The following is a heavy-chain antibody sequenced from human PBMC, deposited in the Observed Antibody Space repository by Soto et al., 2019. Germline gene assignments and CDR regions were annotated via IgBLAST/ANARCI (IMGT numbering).Heavy chain of an antibody. CDR1: GFTFSSYG. D-gene: IGHD6-19*01. CDR2: ISYDGSNK. V-gene: IGHV3-30*18. CDR3: AKDEGIAVAGTHYYGMDV. J-gene: IGHJ6*02. Sequence: QVQLVESGGGVVQPGRSLRLSCAASGFTFSSYGMHWVRQAPGKGLEWVAVISYDGSNKYYADSVKGRFTISRDNSKNTXYLQMNSLRAEDTAVYYCAKDEGIAVAGTHYYGMDVWGQGTTVTVSS.